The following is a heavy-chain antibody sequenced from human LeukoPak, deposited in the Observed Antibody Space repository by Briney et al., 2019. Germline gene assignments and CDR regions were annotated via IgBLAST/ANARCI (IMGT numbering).Heavy chain of an antibody. J-gene: IGHJ6*03. CDR2: INANTGNP. Sequence: ASVKVSCKASGYTFTSYAMDWVRQAPGQGLEWMGRINANTGNPTYAQAFTGRFVFSLDTSVSTAYLQISSLKAEDTAVYYCARAPYYDFWSGYYRDYYYYYMDVWGKGTTVTVSS. CDR1: GYTFTSYA. CDR3: ARAPYYDFWSGYYRDYYYYYMDV. V-gene: IGHV7-4-1*02. D-gene: IGHD3-3*01.